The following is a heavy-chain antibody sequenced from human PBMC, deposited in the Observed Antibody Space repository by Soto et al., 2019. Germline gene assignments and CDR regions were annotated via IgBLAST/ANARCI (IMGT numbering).Heavy chain of an antibody. D-gene: IGHD6-13*01. V-gene: IGHV4-30-4*01. CDR3: ARVGDIAAAGTLDY. CDR2: IYYSGST. Sequence: SETLSLTCTVSGGSISSGDYYWSWIRQPPGKGLEWIGYIYYSGSTYYNPSLKSRVTISVDTSKNQFSLKLSSVTAADTAVYYCARVGDIAAAGTLDYSGPGTLVTVSS. CDR1: GGSISSGDYY. J-gene: IGHJ4*02.